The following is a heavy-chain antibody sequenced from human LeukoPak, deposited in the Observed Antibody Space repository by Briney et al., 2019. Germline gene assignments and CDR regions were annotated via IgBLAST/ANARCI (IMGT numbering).Heavy chain of an antibody. D-gene: IGHD6-13*01. CDR2: MNPNSGNT. V-gene: IGHV1-8*01. CDR3: ARAPYSSSWYVRRYFDY. Sequence: ASVKVSCKASGYTFTSYDINWVRQATGRGLEWMGWMNPNSGNTGYAQKFQGRVTMTRNTSISTAYMELSSLRSEDTAVYYCARAPYSSSWYVRRYFDYWGQGTLVTVSS. J-gene: IGHJ4*02. CDR1: GYTFTSYD.